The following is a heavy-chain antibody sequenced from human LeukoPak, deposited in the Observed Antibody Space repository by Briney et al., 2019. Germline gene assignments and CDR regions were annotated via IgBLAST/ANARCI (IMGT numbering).Heavy chain of an antibody. D-gene: IGHD1-26*01. CDR3: APGIVGAGGY. CDR2: ISSSGSTI. J-gene: IGHJ4*02. Sequence: PGVSLRLSCAASGFTFGRYERNCVRQAPGKGLEWVSYISSSGSTIYYADSVKGRFTISRDNAKNSLYLQMNSLRAEDTAVYYCAPGIVGAGGYWGQGTLVTVSS. V-gene: IGHV3-48*03. CDR1: GFTFGRYE.